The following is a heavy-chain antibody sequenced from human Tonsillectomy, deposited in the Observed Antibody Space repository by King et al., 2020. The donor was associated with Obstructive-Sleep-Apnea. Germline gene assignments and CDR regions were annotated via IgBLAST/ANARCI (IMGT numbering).Heavy chain of an antibody. V-gene: IGHV3-21*01. J-gene: IGHJ4*02. Sequence: VQLVESGGGLVKPGGSLRLSCAASGFTFSSYSMNWVRQAPGKGLEWVSSISSSSSYIYYADSVKGRFTISRDNAKNSLYLQMNSLRAEDTAVYYCASGYCSGGSCYWRLHFDYWGQGTLVTVSS. CDR1: GFTFSSYS. CDR2: ISSSSSYI. D-gene: IGHD2-15*01. CDR3: ASGYCSGGSCYWRLHFDY.